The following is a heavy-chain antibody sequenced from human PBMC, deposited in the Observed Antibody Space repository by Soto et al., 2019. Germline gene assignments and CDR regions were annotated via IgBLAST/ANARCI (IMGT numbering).Heavy chain of an antibody. V-gene: IGHV4-38-2*01. D-gene: IGHD6-19*01. CDR2: IYHSGNT. CDR1: DYSISRGYY. CDR3: ARARRVVAGTIVDS. Sequence: SETLSLTCVVSDYSISRGYYWGWFRQPPGKGLEWIGSIYHSGNTYYNPSLTRRVTISIDTSKNHFSLNLRSVTAADTAVYYCARARRVVAGTIVDSWAQGLLVTVST. J-gene: IGHJ4*02.